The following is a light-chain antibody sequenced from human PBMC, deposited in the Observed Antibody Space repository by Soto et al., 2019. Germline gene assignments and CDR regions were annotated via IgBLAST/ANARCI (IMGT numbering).Light chain of an antibody. J-gene: IGKJ3*01. CDR1: QIINTW. V-gene: IGKV1-5*03. CDR2: RAS. Sequence: DIQMTQSPSSLSASVGDRVTITCRASQIINTWLAGYQQKPGKAPKLLIYRASNLVNGVPSRFCGSGSGTEFTLTISSLQPDDFSTYYCQHYETYSGTFGPGTKVDL. CDR3: QHYETYSGT.